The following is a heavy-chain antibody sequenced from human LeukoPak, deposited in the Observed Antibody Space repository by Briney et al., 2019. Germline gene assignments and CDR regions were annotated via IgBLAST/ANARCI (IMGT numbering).Heavy chain of an antibody. CDR2: FDPEDGET. D-gene: IGHD6-19*01. J-gene: IGHJ4*02. V-gene: IGHV1-24*01. CDR3: ANRYSSGWSYFDY. CDR1: GYTLTELS. Sequence: ASVKVSCKVSGYTLTELSMHWVRQAPGKGLEWMGGFDPEDGETTYAQKFQGRVTMTEDTSTDTAYMELSSLRSEDTAVYYCANRYSSGWSYFDYWGQGTLVTVSS.